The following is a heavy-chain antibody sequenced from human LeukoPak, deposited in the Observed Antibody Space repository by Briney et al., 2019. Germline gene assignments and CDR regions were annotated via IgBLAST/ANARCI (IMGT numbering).Heavy chain of an antibody. J-gene: IGHJ4*02. V-gene: IGHV3-64D*06. CDR1: GFTFSTRP. D-gene: IGHD6-19*01. CDR3: VNQISGWVY. Sequence: PGGSLRLSCSGSGFTFSTRPMHWVRQAPGKGLEYVSGSSANGGSTYYAVSAKGRFIISRDNSENTVYLQMSSLRPEDTAMYYCVNQISGWVYWGQGTLVTVSS. CDR2: SSANGGST.